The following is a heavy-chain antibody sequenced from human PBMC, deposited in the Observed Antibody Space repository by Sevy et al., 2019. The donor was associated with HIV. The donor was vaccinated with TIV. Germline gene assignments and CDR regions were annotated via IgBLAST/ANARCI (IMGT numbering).Heavy chain of an antibody. V-gene: IGHV3-7*01. CDR1: GFSFSTYW. CDR2: MNQDGTER. D-gene: IGHD3-16*01. Sequence: GGSLRLSCAASGFSFSTYWMTWVRQAPGKGLEWVATMNQDGTERDYVDSVKGRFTISRDNTKTSLFLQMNSLSAEDTGVYYCVREGLGGFSDSLDCWGQGTLVTVSS. J-gene: IGHJ4*02. CDR3: VREGLGGFSDSLDC.